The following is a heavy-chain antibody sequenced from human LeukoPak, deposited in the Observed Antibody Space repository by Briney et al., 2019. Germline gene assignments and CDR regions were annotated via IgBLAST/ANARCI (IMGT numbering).Heavy chain of an antibody. V-gene: IGHV4-59*01. CDR3: ARVGAAAGHDY. D-gene: IGHD6-13*01. J-gene: IGHJ4*02. CDR1: GGSISSYY. Sequence: SETLSLTCTVSGGSISSYYWSWIRQPPGKGLEWIGYISYSGTSNSNPSLKSRVTISVDTSKNQFSLKLSSATAADTAVYYCARVGAAAGHDYWGQGTLVTVSS. CDR2: ISYSGTS.